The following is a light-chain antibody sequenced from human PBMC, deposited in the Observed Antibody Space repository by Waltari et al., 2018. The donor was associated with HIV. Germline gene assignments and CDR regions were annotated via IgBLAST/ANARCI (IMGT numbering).Light chain of an antibody. CDR3: QQYNSYSWT. J-gene: IGKJ1*01. CDR1: QSISSW. CDR2: KAS. Sequence: DIQMTQSPSTLSASVGDRVTITCRARQSISSWLALYQQKLGKAPKLLIYKASSLESGVPSRFSGSGSGTEFTLTISSLQPDDFATYYCQQYNSYSWTFGQGTKVEIK. V-gene: IGKV1-5*03.